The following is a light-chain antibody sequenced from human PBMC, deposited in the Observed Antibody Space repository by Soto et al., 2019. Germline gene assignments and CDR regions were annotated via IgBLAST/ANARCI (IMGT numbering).Light chain of an antibody. Sequence: QPVLTQSPSASASLGASVKLTCTLSSGHSSYAIAWHQKQPGQGPRYLMDLNNDGSHSKGDGIPDRFSGSSSGAERYLIISSLQSEDEADYYCQTWGTGFQVFGGGTKLTVL. CDR3: QTWGTGFQV. V-gene: IGLV4-69*01. CDR1: SGHSSYA. CDR2: LNNDGSH. J-gene: IGLJ2*01.